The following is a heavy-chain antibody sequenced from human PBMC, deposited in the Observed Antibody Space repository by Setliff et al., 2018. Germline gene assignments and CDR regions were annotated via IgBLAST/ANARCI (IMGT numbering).Heavy chain of an antibody. V-gene: IGHV3-64*02. J-gene: IGHJ4*02. D-gene: IGHD6-19*01. CDR2: ISRNGNRT. Sequence: PSETLSLTCAASGLTFGTTSIHWVRQASGKGLEYVSAISRNGNRTYYGDSVKGRFTISRDNSKNTLYLQMGSLRSDDTAVYYCVRSSAPQVVLAADFDFWGQGTPVTVSS. CDR3: VRSSAPQVVLAADFDF. CDR1: GLTFGTTS.